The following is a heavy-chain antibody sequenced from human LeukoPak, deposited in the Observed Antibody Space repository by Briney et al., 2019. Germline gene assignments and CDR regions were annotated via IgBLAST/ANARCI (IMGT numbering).Heavy chain of an antibody. J-gene: IGHJ6*02. Sequence: GSLRLSCAASGFTFSDYYMSWIRQAPGKGLEWVSYISSSGSTIYYADSVKGRFTTSRDNAKNSLYLQMNSLRAEDTAVYYCAREYCSSTSCSLDGMDVWGQGTTVTVSS. CDR3: AREYCSSTSCSLDGMDV. D-gene: IGHD2-2*01. CDR1: GFTFSDYY. CDR2: ISSSGSTI. V-gene: IGHV3-11*01.